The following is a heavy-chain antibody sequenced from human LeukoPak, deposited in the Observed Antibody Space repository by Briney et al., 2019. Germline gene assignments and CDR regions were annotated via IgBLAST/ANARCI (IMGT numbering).Heavy chain of an antibody. V-gene: IGHV1-46*01. CDR2: INPSGGST. Sequence: GASVKVSCKASGYTFSSYYMYWVRHAPGQGLEWMGVINPSGGSTAYAQKFQGRVAMTRDTSTSTVYMELSSLRSEDTAVYYCARAGYGDYRYYYYMDVWGKGTTVTISS. CDR1: GYTFSSYY. D-gene: IGHD4-17*01. CDR3: ARAGYGDYRYYYYMDV. J-gene: IGHJ6*03.